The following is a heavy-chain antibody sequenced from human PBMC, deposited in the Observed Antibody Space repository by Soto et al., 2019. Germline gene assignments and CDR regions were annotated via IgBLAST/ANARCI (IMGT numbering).Heavy chain of an antibody. D-gene: IGHD6-6*01. V-gene: IGHV4-30-2*01. Sequence: QLQLQESGSGLVKPSQTLSLTCAVSGGSISSGGYSWSWLRQPPGKGLEWIGYIYHSGSTYYNPSLKSRVTISVERSKNQFSLRLSSVTAADTAVYYCAGGIAARPLGYWGQGTLVTVSS. CDR3: AGGIAARPLGY. CDR2: IYHSGST. J-gene: IGHJ4*02. CDR1: GGSISSGGYS.